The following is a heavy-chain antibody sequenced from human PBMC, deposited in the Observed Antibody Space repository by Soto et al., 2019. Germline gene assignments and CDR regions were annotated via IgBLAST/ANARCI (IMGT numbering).Heavy chain of an antibody. V-gene: IGHV1-69*02. CDR3: ASTSCSVLRAFHS. D-gene: IGHD2-21*01. J-gene: IGHJ4*02. CDR1: GDTFNFYS. Sequence: QVQLVHSGAEVKSAGSSVKVSCKASGDTFNFYSINWVRQAPGLGLEWVGRVNPILSMSNYAQRFQGRVTMTADKSTGTAYMEPSRLRSAHPPLFSSASTSCSVLRAFHSWGQAALVSVSS. CDR2: VNPILSMS.